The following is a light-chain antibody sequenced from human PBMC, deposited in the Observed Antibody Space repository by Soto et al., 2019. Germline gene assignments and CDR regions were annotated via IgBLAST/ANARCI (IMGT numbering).Light chain of an antibody. CDR2: GAS. J-gene: IGKJ2*01. CDR3: HQCGSLPYT. V-gene: IGKV3-15*01. Sequence: EIVMTQSPATLSMSPGERATLSCWASQTISSSLAWYQQKPGQAPRLLIYGASTRAAGVPVRFSGSGSGTEFTLTINRLEPEDFAVYYCHQCGSLPYTFGQGTKLEIK. CDR1: QTISSS.